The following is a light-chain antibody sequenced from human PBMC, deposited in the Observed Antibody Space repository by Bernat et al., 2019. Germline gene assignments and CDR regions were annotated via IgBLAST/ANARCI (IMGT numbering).Light chain of an antibody. V-gene: IGKV3-20*01. J-gene: IGKJ2*01. CDR1: QSIIGSY. CDR2: GAS. Sequence: EIVLTQSPGTLSLSPVERATLSCRASQSIIGSYLAWYQQKPGQAPRLLIYGASSRATGIPDRFSGSGSGTDFTLTISRLEPEDFAVYYCQQYDNTPPAYTFGQGTKLEIK. CDR3: QQYDNTPPAYT.